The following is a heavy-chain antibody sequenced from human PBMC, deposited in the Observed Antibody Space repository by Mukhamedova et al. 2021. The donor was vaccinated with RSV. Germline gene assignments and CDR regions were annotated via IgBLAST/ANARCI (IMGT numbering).Heavy chain of an antibody. CDR3: ARGGSPAVNWHPDL. CDR2: IDPTDSYT. J-gene: IGHJ2*01. D-gene: IGHD4-23*01. V-gene: IGHV5-10-1*01. Sequence: EYMGRIDPTDSYTSYSPSFQGHVTISADKSISTAYLQWRSLRASDTAIYYCARGGSPAVNWHPDLWGRGTRVTVSS.